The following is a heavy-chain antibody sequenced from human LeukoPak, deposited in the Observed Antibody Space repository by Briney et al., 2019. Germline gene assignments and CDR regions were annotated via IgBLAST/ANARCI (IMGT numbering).Heavy chain of an antibody. J-gene: IGHJ5*02. CDR2: INHSGST. V-gene: IGHV4-34*01. Sequence: SETLSLTCAVYGGSFSGYYWSWIRQPPGKGLEWIGEINHSGSTNYNPSLKSRVTISVDTSENQFSLKLSSVTAADTAVYYCARGEGNVVVVPAATNWFDPWGQGTLVIVSS. CDR1: GGSFSGYY. D-gene: IGHD2-2*01. CDR3: ARGEGNVVVVPAATNWFDP.